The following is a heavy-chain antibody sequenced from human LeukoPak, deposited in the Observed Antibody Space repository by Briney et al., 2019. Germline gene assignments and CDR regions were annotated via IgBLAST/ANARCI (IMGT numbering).Heavy chain of an antibody. Sequence: SETLSLTCTVSGGSLSSSSYYWGWIRQPPGKGLEWIGSIYYSGSTYYNPSLKSRVTISVDTSKNQFSLKLSSVTAADTAVYYCALKPAYYDSSGSTDYWGQGTLVTVSS. CDR3: ALKPAYYDSSGSTDY. CDR1: GGSLSSSSYY. D-gene: IGHD3-22*01. V-gene: IGHV4-39*01. CDR2: IYYSGST. J-gene: IGHJ4*02.